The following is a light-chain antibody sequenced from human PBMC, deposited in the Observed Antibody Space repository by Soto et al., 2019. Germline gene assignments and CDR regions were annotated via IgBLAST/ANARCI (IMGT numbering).Light chain of an antibody. CDR1: RSNIGGGYD. CDR3: QSYDDSLSAVV. CDR2: GNS. V-gene: IGLV1-40*01. J-gene: IGLJ2*01. Sequence: QPVLTQPPSASGAPGQRVTISCTGSRSNIGGGYDVHWYQQVPGTAPKLLIYGNSNRPSGVPDRFSGSKSVTLASLAITGLRAEDEADYYCQSYDDSLSAVVFGGGTKVTVL.